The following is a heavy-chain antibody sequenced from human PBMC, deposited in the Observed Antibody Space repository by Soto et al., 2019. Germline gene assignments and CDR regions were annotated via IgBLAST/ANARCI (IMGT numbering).Heavy chain of an antibody. D-gene: IGHD6-13*01. CDR2: IYWNDEQ. V-gene: IGHV2-5*01. Sequence: QITLKESGPTLVKPTQTLTLTCTFSVFSLTSGVVGVGWIRQPPGEALEWLALIYWNDEQYYNPSLRNRLTITRDTSKNQVVLTMTNMDPVDTATYYCAHRLPGPSWYDVWGQGTTVTVSS. J-gene: IGHJ6*02. CDR3: AHRLPGPSWYDV. CDR1: VFSLTSGVVG.